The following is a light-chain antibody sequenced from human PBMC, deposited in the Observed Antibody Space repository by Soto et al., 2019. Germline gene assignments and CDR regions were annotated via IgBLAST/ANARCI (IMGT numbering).Light chain of an antibody. CDR2: AAY. Sequence: DIQMTQSPSSVSASVGDRITITCRASQGISSWLAWYQQKPGKAPKLLIYAAYSLQSGVQSRFSGSGSGTHFTLTIRSLQPEDFAAYYCERATPLPLPFGHGARLEIK. CDR1: QGISSW. CDR3: ERATPLPLP. J-gene: IGKJ5*01. V-gene: IGKV1D-12*01.